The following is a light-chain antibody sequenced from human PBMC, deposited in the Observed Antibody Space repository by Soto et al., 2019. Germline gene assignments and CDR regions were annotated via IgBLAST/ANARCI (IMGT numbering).Light chain of an antibody. J-gene: IGKJ5*01. Sequence: DIQMTQSPSSVSASVGDRVTITCRASQGISRWLAWYQQKPGKAPKLLIYAASSLESGVPSRLSGSGSGTDFSLTIRSLQPEDFATYYCQQASSFPIPFGQGTRLETK. CDR2: AAS. CDR1: QGISRW. V-gene: IGKV1D-12*01. CDR3: QQASSFPIP.